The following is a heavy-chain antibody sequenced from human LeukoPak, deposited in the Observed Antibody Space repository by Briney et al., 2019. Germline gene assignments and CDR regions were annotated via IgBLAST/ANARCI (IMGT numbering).Heavy chain of an antibody. D-gene: IGHD3-10*01. CDR1: GGTFSSYA. Sequence: SVKVSCKASGGTFSSYAISWVRQAPGQGLEWVGRIIPILGVANYAQKFQGRVTITADKSTSTAYMGLSSLRSEDTAVYYCASHMVRGVIIPGCWGQGTLVTVSS. CDR2: IIPILGVA. CDR3: ASHMVRGVIIPGC. J-gene: IGHJ4*02. V-gene: IGHV1-69*04.